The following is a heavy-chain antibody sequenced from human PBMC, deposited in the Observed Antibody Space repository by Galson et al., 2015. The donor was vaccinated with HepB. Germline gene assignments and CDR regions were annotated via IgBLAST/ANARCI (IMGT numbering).Heavy chain of an antibody. CDR3: AGGGVLGWLLSGPDY. CDR1: GYTFTGYY. CDR2: INRNSGGT. J-gene: IGHJ4*02. D-gene: IGHD3-3*01. V-gene: IGHV1-2*06. Sequence: SVKVSCKASGYTFTGYYMHWVRQAPGQGLEWMGRINRNSGGTNYAQKFQGRVTMTRDTSISTAYMELSRLRSDDTAVYYCAGGGVLGWLLSGPDYWGQGTLVTVSS.